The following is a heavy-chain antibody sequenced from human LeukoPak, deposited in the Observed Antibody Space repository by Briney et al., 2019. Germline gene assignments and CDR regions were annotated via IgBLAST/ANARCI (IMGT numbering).Heavy chain of an antibody. CDR2: IYTSGST. V-gene: IGHV4-4*07. CDR1: GGSISRYY. Sequence: SETLSLTCTVSGGSISRYYWSWIRQPAGKGLEWIGRIYTSGSTNYNPSLKSRVTMSVDTSKNQFSLKLSSVTAADTAVYYCAGHWDCDSSGYYSWGQGTLVTVSS. CDR3: AGHWDCDSSGYYS. J-gene: IGHJ5*02. D-gene: IGHD3-22*01.